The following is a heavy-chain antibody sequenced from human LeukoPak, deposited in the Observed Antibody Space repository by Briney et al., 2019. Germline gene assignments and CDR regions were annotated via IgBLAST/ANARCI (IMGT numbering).Heavy chain of an antibody. D-gene: IGHD3-16*01. V-gene: IGHV4-39*07. CDR1: GGSISSSSYY. Sequence: PSETLSLTCTVSGGSISSSSYYWGWIRQPPGKGLEWIGSIYYSGSTYYNPSLKSRVTISVDTSKNQFSLKLNSVTAADTAVYYCARGWPHAGGLEYWGQGTLVTVSS. CDR2: IYYSGST. CDR3: ARGWPHAGGLEY. J-gene: IGHJ4*02.